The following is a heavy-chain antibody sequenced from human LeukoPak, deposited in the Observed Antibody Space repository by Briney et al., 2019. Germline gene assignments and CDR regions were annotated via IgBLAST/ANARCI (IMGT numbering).Heavy chain of an antibody. D-gene: IGHD2-2*01. Sequence: TGGSLRLSCAASGFTFSSYSMNWVRQAPGKGLEWVSYISSSSSTIYYADSVKGRFTISRENAKNSLYLQMNSLRAEDTAVYYCARGAAARYFDYWGQGTLVTVSS. CDR2: ISSSSSTI. V-gene: IGHV3-48*04. CDR1: GFTFSSYS. CDR3: ARGAAARYFDY. J-gene: IGHJ4*02.